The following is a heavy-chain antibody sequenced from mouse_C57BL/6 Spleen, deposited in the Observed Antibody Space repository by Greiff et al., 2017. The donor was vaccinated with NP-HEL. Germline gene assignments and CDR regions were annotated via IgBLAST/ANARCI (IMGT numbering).Heavy chain of an antibody. V-gene: IGHV5-17*01. J-gene: IGHJ1*03. Sequence: EVKLMESGGGLVKPGGSLKLSCAASGFTFSDYGMHWVRQAPEKGLEWVAYISSGSSTIYYADTVKGRYTISRDNAKNTLFLQMTSLRSEDTAMYYCATLPRGWYFDVWGTGTTVTVSS. CDR2: ISSGSSTI. CDR3: ATLPRGWYFDV. CDR1: GFTFSDYG.